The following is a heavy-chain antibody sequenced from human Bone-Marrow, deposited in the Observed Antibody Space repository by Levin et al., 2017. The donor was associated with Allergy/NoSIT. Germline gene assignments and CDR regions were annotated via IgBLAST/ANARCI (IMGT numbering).Heavy chain of an antibody. Sequence: GGSLRLSCEASGFIFSNFAMHWVRQAPGKGLEWVAVIWHDGSNEYYLDSVKGRFIITRDNSQNKVYPQMNRLRAEDTGVYYCARDWALTGIDEPTILKDHWGQGTLVTVSS. CDR1: GFIFSNFA. V-gene: IGHV3-33*01. CDR2: IWHDGSNE. J-gene: IGHJ4*02. D-gene: IGHD3-9*01. CDR3: ARDWALTGIDEPTILKDH.